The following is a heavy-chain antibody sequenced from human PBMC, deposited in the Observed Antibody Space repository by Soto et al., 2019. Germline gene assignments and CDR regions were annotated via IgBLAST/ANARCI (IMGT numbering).Heavy chain of an antibody. Sequence: EVQLLESGGGLVQPGGSLGLSCAASGFTFSTYAMSWVRQAPGKGLEWVSTISGSGVSTYYADSVKGRFTISRDNSKNTLYLQVNSLRAEDTAVYYCAKGPTSGTTVTHFDYWGQGTLVTVSS. D-gene: IGHD4-17*01. CDR2: ISGSGVST. V-gene: IGHV3-23*01. J-gene: IGHJ4*02. CDR1: GFTFSTYA. CDR3: AKGPTSGTTVTHFDY.